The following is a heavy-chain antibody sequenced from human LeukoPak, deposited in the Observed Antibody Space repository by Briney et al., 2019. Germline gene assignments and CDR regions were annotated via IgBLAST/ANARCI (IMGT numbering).Heavy chain of an antibody. CDR3: ARSLYDYVWGSYRYTFGY. CDR1: GFTFSSYG. D-gene: IGHD3-16*02. CDR2: IWYDGSNK. V-gene: IGHV3-33*01. J-gene: IGHJ4*02. Sequence: SGGSLRLSSAASGFTFSSYGMHWVRQAPGKGLEWVAVIWYDGSNKYYADSVKGRFTISRDNSKNTLYLQMNSLRAEDTAVYYCARSLYDYVWGSYRYTFGYWGQGTLVTVSS.